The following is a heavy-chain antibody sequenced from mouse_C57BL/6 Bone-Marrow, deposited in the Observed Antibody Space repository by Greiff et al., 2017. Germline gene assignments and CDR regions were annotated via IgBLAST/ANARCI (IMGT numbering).Heavy chain of an antibody. CDR3: ADGLGFAY. V-gene: IGHV1-50*01. J-gene: IGHJ3*01. CDR2: IDPYDSNT. CDR1: GYTFTSYW. Sequence: QVQLQQPGAELVKPGASVKLSCKASGYTFTSYWMQWVKQRPGQGLEWIGEIDPYDSNTNYNQKFKGKATLTVDTSSSTAYMQLSSLTSEDSAVYYCADGLGFAYWGQGTLVTVSA.